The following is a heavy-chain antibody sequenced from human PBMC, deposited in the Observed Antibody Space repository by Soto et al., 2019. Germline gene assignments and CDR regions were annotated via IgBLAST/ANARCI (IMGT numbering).Heavy chain of an antibody. CDR3: AKVGGPLALGGYRKHPIDF. CDR1: GFSFISYS. J-gene: IGHJ4*02. CDR2: ISNDGNFE. V-gene: IGHV3-30*18. D-gene: IGHD3-16*02. Sequence: QVQLVESGGCVVQPGRSLRLSCVASGFSFISYSMHWVRQAPGKGLEWVAVISNDGNFEYYADSVKDRFTISIDNSKNPLVLQLNSLRAEDTAIYYCAKVGGPLALGGYRKHPIDFWGQGTLVTVSS.